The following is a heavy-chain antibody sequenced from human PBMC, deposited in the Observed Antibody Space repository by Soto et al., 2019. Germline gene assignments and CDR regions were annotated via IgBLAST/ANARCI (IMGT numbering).Heavy chain of an antibody. CDR3: AKDDGCGDY. CDR2: IKEDGSEK. D-gene: IGHD6-19*01. J-gene: IGHJ4*02. Sequence: EVQLVESGGGLVQPGGSLRLSCAASEFTFSSFWMSWVRQAPGTGLEWVANIKEDGSEKYYADSVKGRFTISRDHAKKTLFLQMNNLRAEHTAVYYCAKDDGCGDYFGQGTLVTVSS. CDR1: EFTFSSFW. V-gene: IGHV3-7*01.